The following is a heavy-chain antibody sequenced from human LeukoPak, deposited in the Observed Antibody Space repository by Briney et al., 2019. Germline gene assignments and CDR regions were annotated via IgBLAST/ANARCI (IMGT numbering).Heavy chain of an antibody. Sequence: GASVKVSCKASGYTFTSYGISWVRQAPGQGLEWMGWISAYNGNTNYAQKLQGRVTMTTDTSTSTAYMELRSLRSDDTAVYYCARVDYYDSSPDYYYYYYMDVWGKGTTVTVSS. D-gene: IGHD3-22*01. V-gene: IGHV1-18*01. CDR3: ARVDYYDSSPDYYYYYYMDV. CDR2: ISAYNGNT. CDR1: GYTFTSYG. J-gene: IGHJ6*03.